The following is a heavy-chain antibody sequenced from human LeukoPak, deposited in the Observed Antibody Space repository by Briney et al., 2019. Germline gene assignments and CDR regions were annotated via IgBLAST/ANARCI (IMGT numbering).Heavy chain of an antibody. CDR1: GFTFSSYS. CDR3: ARDYYGSGSLFDY. Sequence: GGSLRLSCAASGFTFSSYSMNWVRQAPGKGLEWVSSISGSSSYIYYADSVKGRFTISRDNAKNSLYLQMNSLRAEDTAVYYCARDYYGSGSLFDYWGQGTLVTVSS. V-gene: IGHV3-21*01. D-gene: IGHD3-10*01. J-gene: IGHJ4*02. CDR2: ISGSSSYI.